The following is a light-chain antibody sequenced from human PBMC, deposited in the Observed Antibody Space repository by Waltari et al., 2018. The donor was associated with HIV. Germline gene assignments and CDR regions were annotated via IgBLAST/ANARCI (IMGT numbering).Light chain of an antibody. J-gene: IGKJ1*01. CDR3: QQYDKYPWT. V-gene: IGKV1-5*03. Sequence: DIQMTQSPSTLSASIGDRVTITCRASERINSWLAWYQRKPGKAPNLLIYEASSLQSGVPSRFSGSGSGTEFTLTISSLQPDDFATYYCQQYDKYPWTFGRGTKVEIK. CDR1: ERINSW. CDR2: EAS.